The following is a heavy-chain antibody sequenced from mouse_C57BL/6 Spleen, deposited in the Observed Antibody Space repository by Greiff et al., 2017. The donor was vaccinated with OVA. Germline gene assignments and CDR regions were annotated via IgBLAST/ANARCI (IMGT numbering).Heavy chain of an antibody. V-gene: IGHV5-17*01. CDR3: ARNYDYDVYYFDY. CDR1: GFTFSDYG. CDR2: ISSGSSTI. J-gene: IGHJ2*01. Sequence: DVMLVESGGGLVKPGGSLKLSCAASGFTFSDYGMHWVRQAPEKGLEWVAYISSGSSTIYYADTVKGRFTISRDNAKNTLFLQMTSLRSEDTAMYYCARNYDYDVYYFDYWGQGTTLTVSS. D-gene: IGHD2-4*01.